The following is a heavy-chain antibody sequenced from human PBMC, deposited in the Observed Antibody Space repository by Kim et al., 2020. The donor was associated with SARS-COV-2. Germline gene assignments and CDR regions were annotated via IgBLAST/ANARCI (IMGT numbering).Heavy chain of an antibody. CDR3: ARDRGDGYNP. V-gene: IGHV4-59*01. J-gene: IGHJ2*01. Sequence: STNYNPSLKSRVTISVDTSKNQFSLKLSSVTAVDTAVYYCARDRGDGYNPWGRGTLVTVSS. CDR2: ST. D-gene: IGHD5-12*01.